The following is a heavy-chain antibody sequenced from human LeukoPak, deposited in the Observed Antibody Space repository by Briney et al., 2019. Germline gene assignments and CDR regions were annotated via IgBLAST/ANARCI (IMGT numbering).Heavy chain of an antibody. CDR3: ARDGKYYDFWSGYYALYYFDY. CDR1: GYTFTSYS. CDR2: ISAYNGNT. D-gene: IGHD3-3*01. J-gene: IGHJ4*02. Sequence: GASVKVSCKASGYTFTSYSISWVRQAPGQGLEWMGWISAYNGNTNNAQKRQGRVTRTTDTSTSTAYMELRRLRSDDTAVYYCARDGKYYDFWSGYYALYYFDYWGQGALVTVSS. V-gene: IGHV1-18*01.